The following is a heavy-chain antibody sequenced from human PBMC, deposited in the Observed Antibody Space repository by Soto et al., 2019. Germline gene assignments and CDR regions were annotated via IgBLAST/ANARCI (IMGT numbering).Heavy chain of an antibody. CDR3: ARGGEEYYYDSSGYSSLYYFDY. Sequence: PGGSLRLCCAASGFTFSDYYMSWVRQAPGKGLEWVSVIYSGGSTYYADSVKGRFTISRDNSKNTLYLQMNSLRAEDTAVYYCARGGEEYYYDSSGYSSLYYFDYWGQGTLVTVS. J-gene: IGHJ4*02. CDR1: GFTFSDYY. D-gene: IGHD3-22*01. CDR2: IYSGGST. V-gene: IGHV3-66*01.